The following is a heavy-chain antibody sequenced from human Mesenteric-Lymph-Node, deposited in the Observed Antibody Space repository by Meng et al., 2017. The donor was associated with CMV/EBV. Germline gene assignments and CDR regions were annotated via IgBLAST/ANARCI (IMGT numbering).Heavy chain of an antibody. CDR3: ARMRFLEWSHYFDY. J-gene: IGHJ4*02. CDR1: GYSISSGYY. CDR2: IYLSGST. D-gene: IGHD3-3*01. Sequence: SETLSLTCTVSGYSISSGYYWGWIRQPPGKGLEWIGSIYLSGSTYYNPSLKSRVTISVDTSKNQFSLKLSSVTAADTAVYYCARMRFLEWSHYFDYWGQGTLVTVSS. V-gene: IGHV4-38-2*02.